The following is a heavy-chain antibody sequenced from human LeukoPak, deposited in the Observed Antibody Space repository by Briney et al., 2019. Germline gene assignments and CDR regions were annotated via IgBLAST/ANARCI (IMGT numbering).Heavy chain of an antibody. V-gene: IGHV4-59*01. CDR2: IYYSGSN. D-gene: IGHD2-21*02. Sequence: SETLSLTCTVSGVSMSSYYWSWIRQPPGKGLEWIGYIYYSGSNKYNPSLKSRVAISIDTSKNQFSLKLNSVTTADTAVYYCARSLPCPCGGDCWGAFDLRGQGTLVPVSS. J-gene: IGHJ3*01. CDR3: ARSLPCPCGGDCWGAFDL. CDR1: GVSMSSYY.